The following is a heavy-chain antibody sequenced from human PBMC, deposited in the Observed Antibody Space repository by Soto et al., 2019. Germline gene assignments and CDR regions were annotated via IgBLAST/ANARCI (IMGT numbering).Heavy chain of an antibody. Sequence: EVQLLESGGGLIQPGGSLRLSCAASGFTFSSYAMSWVRQAPGTGLEWVSGISGSGVSTYYADSVKGRFTISRDNSKNTPYLRMNSLRAEDTAVYYCAKDNYDSSAYYYGGGSFDYWGQGTLVTVSS. CDR3: AKDNYDSSAYYYGGGSFDY. J-gene: IGHJ4*02. D-gene: IGHD3-22*01. V-gene: IGHV3-23*01. CDR1: GFTFSSYA. CDR2: ISGSGVST.